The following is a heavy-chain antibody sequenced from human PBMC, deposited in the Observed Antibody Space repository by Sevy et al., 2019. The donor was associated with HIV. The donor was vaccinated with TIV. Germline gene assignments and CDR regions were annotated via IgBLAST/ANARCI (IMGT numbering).Heavy chain of an antibody. V-gene: IGHV3-13*01. J-gene: IGHJ2*01. CDR2: IGADGAT. CDR3: AREALIGYFWYFDL. D-gene: IGHD3-9*01. Sequence: GGSLRLSCAASGFTFSNHGMHWVRQVTGQGLEWVSAIGADGATYYPDSMKGRFTISRENAKNSLYLQMSSLTDGDTAVYYCAREALIGYFWYFDLCGRGTLVTVSS. CDR1: GFTFSNHG.